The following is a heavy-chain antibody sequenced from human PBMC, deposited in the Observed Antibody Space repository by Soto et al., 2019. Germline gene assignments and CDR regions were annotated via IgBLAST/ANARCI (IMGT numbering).Heavy chain of an antibody. D-gene: IGHD6-6*01. CDR1: GYTFTSYD. Sequence: ASVKVSCKASGYTFTSYDINWVRQATGQGLEWMGWMSPNSANTGYAQKFQGRVAMTRNTSISTAYMELSSLRSEDTAVYYCAREGYSSSSGSRGNWFEPWGQGTMVTVSS. V-gene: IGHV1-8*01. CDR3: AREGYSSSSGSRGNWFEP. J-gene: IGHJ5*02. CDR2: MSPNSANT.